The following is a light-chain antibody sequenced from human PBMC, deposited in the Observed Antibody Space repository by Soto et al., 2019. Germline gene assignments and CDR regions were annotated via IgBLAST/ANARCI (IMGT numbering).Light chain of an antibody. CDR1: QSVSSC. CDR3: QQSSNSPLT. Sequence: EIVLTQSPATLSLSPGERATLSCRASQSVSSCLAWYQQKPGQAPRLLIYDASNRATGIPARFSGSGSGTDFPLPITLPAPEHFAHYYCQQSSNSPLTFGGETKLEIK. J-gene: IGKJ4*01. V-gene: IGKV3-11*01. CDR2: DAS.